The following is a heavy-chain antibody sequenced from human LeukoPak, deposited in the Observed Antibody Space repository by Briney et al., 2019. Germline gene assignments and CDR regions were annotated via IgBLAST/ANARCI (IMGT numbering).Heavy chain of an antibody. V-gene: IGHV4-31*03. J-gene: IGHJ4*02. D-gene: IGHD2-15*01. CDR1: GGSISSGGYY. CDR3: ARISQSSGGFYY. CDR2: IYYSGST. Sequence: SETLSLTCTVSGGSISSGGYYWSWIRQHTGKGLEWIGYIYYSGSTDYNPSLKSRVSMSVDTSKSQFSLRLSFVTDEDTAVYYCARISQSSGGFYYWGQGTLVTVSS.